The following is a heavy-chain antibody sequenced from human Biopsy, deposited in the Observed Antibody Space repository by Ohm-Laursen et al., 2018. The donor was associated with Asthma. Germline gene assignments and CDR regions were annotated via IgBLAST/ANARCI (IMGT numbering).Heavy chain of an antibody. J-gene: IGHJ6*02. D-gene: IGHD3-10*01. V-gene: IGHV1-18*01. Sequence: ASVKVSCKTSGYTFNSAGITWVRQAPGQGLEWMGWISVYNGNTKVAQKLQDRATMITDTSTSTAYMELRSLRSDDTAVYFCARAVDYSHYYGIGVWGQGTTVTVS. CDR3: ARAVDYSHYYGIGV. CDR2: ISVYNGNT. CDR1: GYTFNSAG.